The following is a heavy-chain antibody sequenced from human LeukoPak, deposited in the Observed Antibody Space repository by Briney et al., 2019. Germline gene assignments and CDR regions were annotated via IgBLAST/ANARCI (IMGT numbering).Heavy chain of an antibody. CDR3: AKAPYLSSGS. CDR2: IDHSGTT. Sequence: PSETLSLTCAVYGGSFSGYYWSWIRQPPGKGLEWIGEIDHSGTTNYNPSLKSRVTISLDTSKNQFSLILRSVTAADTAVYYCAKAPYLSSGSWGQGTMVTVSS. J-gene: IGHJ3*01. V-gene: IGHV4-34*01. CDR1: GGSFSGYY. D-gene: IGHD3-22*01.